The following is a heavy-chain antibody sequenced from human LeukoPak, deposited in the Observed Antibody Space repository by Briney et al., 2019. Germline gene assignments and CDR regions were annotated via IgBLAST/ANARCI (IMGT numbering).Heavy chain of an antibody. CDR2: ISAYNGNT. CDR3: ARVDSGYVPDY. J-gene: IGHJ4*02. V-gene: IGHV1-18*01. CDR1: GYTFTIYG. Sequence: ASVTVSFKASGYTFTIYGISWVRQAPGQGLEWMGWISAYNGNTNYAQKLQGRVTMTTDTSTSTAYMELRSLRSDDTAVYYCARVDSGYVPDYWGQGTLVTVSS. D-gene: IGHD5-12*01.